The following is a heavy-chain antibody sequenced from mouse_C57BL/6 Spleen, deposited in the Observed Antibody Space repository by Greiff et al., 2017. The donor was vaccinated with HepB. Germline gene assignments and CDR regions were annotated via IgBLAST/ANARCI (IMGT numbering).Heavy chain of an antibody. CDR1: GYSITSGYY. V-gene: IGHV3-6*01. CDR2: ISYDGSN. J-gene: IGHJ2*01. CDR3: ARGVHYCDY. Sequence: DVKLQESGPGLVKPSQSLSLTCSVTGYSITSGYYWNWIRQFPGNKLEWMGYISYDGSNNYNPSLKNRISITRDTSKNQFFLKLNSVTTEDTATYYYARGVHYCDYWGQGTTLTVSS.